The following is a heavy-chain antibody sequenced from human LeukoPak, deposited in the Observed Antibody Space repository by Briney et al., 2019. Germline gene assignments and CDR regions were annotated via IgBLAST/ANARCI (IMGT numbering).Heavy chain of an antibody. CDR3: ARAPASNYEVWFDP. D-gene: IGHD4-11*01. J-gene: IGHJ5*02. CDR2: IYYSGST. V-gene: IGHV4-30-4*01. Sequence: SQTLSLTCTVSGGSISSGDYYWSWIRQPPGKGLEWIGYIYYSGSTYYNPSLKSRVTISVDTSENQFSLKLSSVTAADTAVYYCARAPASNYEVWFDPWGQGTLVTVSS. CDR1: GGSISSGDYY.